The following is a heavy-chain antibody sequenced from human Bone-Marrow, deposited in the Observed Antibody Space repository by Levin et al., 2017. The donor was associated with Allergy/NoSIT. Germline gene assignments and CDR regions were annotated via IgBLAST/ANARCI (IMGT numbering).Heavy chain of an antibody. D-gene: IGHD3-3*01. CDR2: IYYSGST. CDR3: ARARRSGVPSKGGRGYFDY. V-gene: IGHV4-30-4*01. Sequence: SQTLSLTCTVSGGSISSGDYYWSWIRQPPGKGLEWIGYIYYSGSTYYNPSLKSRVTISVDTSKNQFSLKLSSVTAADTAVYYCARARRSGVPSKGGRGYFDYWGQGTLVTVSS. J-gene: IGHJ4*02. CDR1: GGSISSGDYY.